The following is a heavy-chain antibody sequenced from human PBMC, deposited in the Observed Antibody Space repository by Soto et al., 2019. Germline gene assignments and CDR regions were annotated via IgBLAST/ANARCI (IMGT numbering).Heavy chain of an antibody. J-gene: IGHJ4*02. CDR1: GFAFWGDW. V-gene: IGHV3-7*01. CDR2: IKQDGSKA. Sequence: EVQLVESGGGLVQPGGSLRLSCVASGFAFWGDWMRWVRQAPGKGLEWVANIKQDGSKAQYLESVRGRFTISRDNSKSSVYLQMNSLRAEDTALYYVARDFYGGFSYGPGDSWGKGTLVTVSS. D-gene: IGHD2-15*01. CDR3: ARDFYGGFSYGPGDS.